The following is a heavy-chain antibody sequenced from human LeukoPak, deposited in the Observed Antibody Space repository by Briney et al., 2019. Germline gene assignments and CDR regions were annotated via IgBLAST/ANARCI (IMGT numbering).Heavy chain of an antibody. J-gene: IGHJ6*03. CDR2: ISGSGGST. CDR1: GFTFSNAW. CDR3: AKDSAAAPWYYYYMDV. V-gene: IGHV3-23*01. D-gene: IGHD6-13*01. Sequence: GGSLRLSCAASGFTFSNAWMSWVRQAPGKGLEWVSAISGSGGSTYYADSVKGRFTISRDNSKNTLYLQMNSLRAEDTAVYYCAKDSAAAPWYYYYMDVWGKGTTVTVSS.